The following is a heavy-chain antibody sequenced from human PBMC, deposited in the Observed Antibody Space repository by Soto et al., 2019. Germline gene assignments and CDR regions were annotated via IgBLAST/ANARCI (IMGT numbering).Heavy chain of an antibody. CDR2: IYYSGST. CDR3: ARLNDYGDYGALYYFDY. D-gene: IGHD4-17*01. Sequence: QVQLQESGPGLVKPSQTLSLTCTVSGGSISSGGYYWSWIRQHPGKGLEWIGYIYYSGSTYYNPSLKGRVTIAVDTSKNQFSLKLSSVTAADTAVYYCARLNDYGDYGALYYFDYWGQGTLVTVSS. J-gene: IGHJ4*02. V-gene: IGHV4-31*03. CDR1: GGSISSGGYY.